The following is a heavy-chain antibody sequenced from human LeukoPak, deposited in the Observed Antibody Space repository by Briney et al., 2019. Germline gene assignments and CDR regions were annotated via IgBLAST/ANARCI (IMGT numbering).Heavy chain of an antibody. CDR1: GVTVSSNY. CDR2: IYRDGST. Sequence: GGSLRLSCATSGVTVSSNYMSWVRQAPGKGLEWLSVIYRDGSTYYADSVKGRFTISRDKSKNTLYLQTNSLRADDTAVYYCAREGVASGLDYWGQGTLVIVSS. CDR3: AREGVASGLDY. D-gene: IGHD6-25*01. V-gene: IGHV3-53*01. J-gene: IGHJ4*02.